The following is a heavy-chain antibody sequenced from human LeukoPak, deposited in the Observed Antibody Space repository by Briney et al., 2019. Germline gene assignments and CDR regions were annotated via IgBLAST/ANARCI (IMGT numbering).Heavy chain of an antibody. Sequence: SETLSLTCTVSGGSISSSTNYWGWIRQPPGKGLDWIGNIYYSGSAYSSLKSRVTMSVDTSENQFSLKLSSVTAADTAVYYCARVSSVWIKDYYYYMDVWGKGTTATV. D-gene: IGHD5-12*01. CDR2: IYYSGSA. V-gene: IGHV4-39*07. CDR1: GGSISSSTNY. J-gene: IGHJ6*03. CDR3: ARVSSVWIKDYYYYMDV.